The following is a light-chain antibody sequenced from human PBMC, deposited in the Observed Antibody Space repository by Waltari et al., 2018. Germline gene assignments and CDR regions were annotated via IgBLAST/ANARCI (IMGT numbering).Light chain of an antibody. Sequence: DIQMTQSPSSLSASVGDRVSITCRASQPISKRLNWYQHKPGKAPRLLIYEASTLQTGVPSRFTGSGAGTDFTLTISNLQPEDFATYYCQQSYTTPRTYNNPRTFGQGTQVEVK. V-gene: IGKV1-39*01. CDR2: EAS. J-gene: IGKJ1*01. CDR1: QPISKR. CDR3: QQSYTTPRTYNNPRT.